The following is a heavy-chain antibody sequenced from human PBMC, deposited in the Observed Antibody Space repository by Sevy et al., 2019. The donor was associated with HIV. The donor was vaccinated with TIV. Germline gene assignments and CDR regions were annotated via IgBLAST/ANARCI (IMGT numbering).Heavy chain of an antibody. D-gene: IGHD2-15*01. CDR1: GFTFSSYS. J-gene: IGHJ3*02. V-gene: IGHV3-21*01. Sequence: GGSLRLSCAASGFTFSSYSMNWVRQAPGKGLEWVSSISSSSYIYYADSVKGRFTISRDNAKNSLYLQMNSLRAEETAVYYCASDYCSGGSCYNDAFDIWGQGTMVTVSS. CDR2: ISSSSYI. CDR3: ASDYCSGGSCYNDAFDI.